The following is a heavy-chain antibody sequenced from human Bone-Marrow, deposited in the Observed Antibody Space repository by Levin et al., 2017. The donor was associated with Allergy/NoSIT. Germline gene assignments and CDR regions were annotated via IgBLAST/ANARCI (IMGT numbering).Heavy chain of an antibody. CDR3: ARGCGGGCSLDW. D-gene: IGHD2-21*02. CDR2: IVPLLGRT. Sequence: GASVKVSCKVSGGPFTSYAISWVRQAPGQGLEWMGGIVPLLGRTNYAENFQDRVTILADESTTTTYLEMTGLTSEDTAVYYCARGCGGGCSLDWWGQGTLVSVSS. J-gene: IGHJ4*02. V-gene: IGHV1-69*10. CDR1: GGPFTSYA.